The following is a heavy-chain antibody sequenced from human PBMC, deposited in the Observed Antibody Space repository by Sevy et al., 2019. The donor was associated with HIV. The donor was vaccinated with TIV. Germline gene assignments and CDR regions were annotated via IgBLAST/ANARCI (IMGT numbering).Heavy chain of an antibody. CDR2: INHSGST. J-gene: IGHJ5*02. CDR3: ARLYCSGGSCYLGWFDP. Sequence: SESLSLTCAVYGGSFSGYYWSWIRQPPGKGLEWIGEINHSGSTNYNASLKSRVTISVDTSKNQFSLKLSSVTAADTAVYYCARLYCSGGSCYLGWFDPWGQGTLVTVSS. D-gene: IGHD2-15*01. V-gene: IGHV4-34*01. CDR1: GGSFSGYY.